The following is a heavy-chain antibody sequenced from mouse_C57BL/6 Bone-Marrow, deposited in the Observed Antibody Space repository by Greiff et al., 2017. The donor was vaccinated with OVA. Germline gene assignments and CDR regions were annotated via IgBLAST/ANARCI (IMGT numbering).Heavy chain of an antibody. Sequence: EVKLQASGAELVRPGASVKLSCTASGFNIKDDYMHWVKQRPEQGLEWIGWIDPENGDTEYASKFQGKATITADTSSNTAYLQLSSLTSEDTAVYYCTTGDGYYPWFAYWGQGTLVTVSA. V-gene: IGHV14-4*01. J-gene: IGHJ3*01. CDR3: TTGDGYYPWFAY. CDR1: GFNIKDDY. CDR2: IDPENGDT. D-gene: IGHD2-3*01.